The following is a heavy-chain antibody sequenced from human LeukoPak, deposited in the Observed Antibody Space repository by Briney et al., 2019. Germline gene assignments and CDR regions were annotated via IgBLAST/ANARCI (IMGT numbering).Heavy chain of an antibody. D-gene: IGHD3-10*01. CDR2: IYYSGST. V-gene: IGHV4-39*07. CDR3: ARSQFYGSGSYQGRWFDP. J-gene: IGHJ5*02. Sequence: SETPSLTCTVSGGSISSSSYYWGWIRQPPGKGLEWIGSIYYSGSTYYNPSLKSRVTISVDTSKNQFSLKLTSVTAADTAVYYCARSQFYGSGSYQGRWFDPWGQGTLVTVSS. CDR1: GGSISSSSYY.